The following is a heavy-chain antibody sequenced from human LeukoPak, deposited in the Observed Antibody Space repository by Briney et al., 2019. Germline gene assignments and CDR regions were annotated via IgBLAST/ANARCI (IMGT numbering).Heavy chain of an antibody. D-gene: IGHD5-12*01. Sequence: PSETLSLTCTVSGGSISSDNYSWSWIRQPAGKGLEWIGRVYTSGSTNYNPSLKSRVTISVDTSKNQFSLKLNSVTAADTAVYYCARVSGYDWESFYDYWGQGTLVTVSS. CDR3: ARVSGYDWESFYDY. CDR1: GGSISSDNYS. V-gene: IGHV4-61*02. J-gene: IGHJ4*02. CDR2: VYTSGST.